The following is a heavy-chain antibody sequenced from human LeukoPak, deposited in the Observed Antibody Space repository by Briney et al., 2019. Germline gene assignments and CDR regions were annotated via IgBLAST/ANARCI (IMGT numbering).Heavy chain of an antibody. V-gene: IGHV3-48*01. Sequence: GGSLRLSCAASGFTFSNYGMNWVRQAPGKGLEWVSYISSSSDAIYYADSVKGRFTISRDNSKNTLYLQMNSLRAEDTAIYYCAKDQYGGNPQYYFDYWGQGTLVTVSS. J-gene: IGHJ4*02. CDR1: GFTFSNYG. D-gene: IGHD4-23*01. CDR2: ISSSSDAI. CDR3: AKDQYGGNPQYYFDY.